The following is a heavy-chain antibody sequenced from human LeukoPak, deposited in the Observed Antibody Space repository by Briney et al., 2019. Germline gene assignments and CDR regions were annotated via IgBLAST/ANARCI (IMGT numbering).Heavy chain of an antibody. Sequence: SETLSLTCTVSGGSISSYYWSWIRQPPGKGLEWIGYIYYSGSTNYNPSLKSRVTISVDTSKNQFSLKLSSVTAADTAVYYCARANYYDSSGLDYWGQGTLVSVSS. V-gene: IGHV4-59*01. J-gene: IGHJ4*02. D-gene: IGHD3-22*01. CDR3: ARANYYDSSGLDY. CDR2: IYYSGST. CDR1: GGSISSYY.